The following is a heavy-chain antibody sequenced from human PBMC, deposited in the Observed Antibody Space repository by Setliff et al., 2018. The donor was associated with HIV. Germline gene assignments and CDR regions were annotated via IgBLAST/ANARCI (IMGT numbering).Heavy chain of an antibody. D-gene: IGHD6-19*01. CDR1: GVSFSGFY. CDR3: ARGRKKTLAVSGTRYFDF. Sequence: LSLTCAVYGVSFSGFYWTFIRQSPGKGLEWIGEVTHSGTTTYDPSLKSRITISVDTSKNQFSLKLTSVTAADMGVYYCARGRKKTLAVSGTRYFDFWGQGTLVTVSS. CDR2: VTHSGTT. V-gene: IGHV4-34*01. J-gene: IGHJ4*02.